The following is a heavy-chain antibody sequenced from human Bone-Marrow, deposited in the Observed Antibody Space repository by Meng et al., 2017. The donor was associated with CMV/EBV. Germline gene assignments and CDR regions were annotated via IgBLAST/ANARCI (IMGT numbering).Heavy chain of an antibody. CDR2: IYYSGST. J-gene: IGHJ2*01. V-gene: IGHV4-59*01. Sequence: SETLSLTCTVSGGSTSGGSISTYSWTWIRQPPGKGLEWIGYIYYSGSTNYNPSLKSRVTISVDTSKNQFSLKLTSVTAADTAVYYCARGVPRSSGYIPAVNWYFDLWGRGTLVTVSS. CDR3: ARGVPRSSGYIPAVNWYFDL. D-gene: IGHD3-22*01. CDR1: GGSTSGGSISTYS.